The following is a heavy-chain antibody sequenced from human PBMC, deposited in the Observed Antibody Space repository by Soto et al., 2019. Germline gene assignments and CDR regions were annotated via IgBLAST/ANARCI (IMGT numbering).Heavy chain of an antibody. CDR1: GGSFSGYY. CDR3: ARAPSCSGGSCYSDQNFDY. CDR2: INHSGST. Sequence: SETLSLTCAVYGGSFSGYYWSWIRQPPGKGLEWIGEINHSGSTNYNPSLKSRVTISVDTSKNQFSLKLSSVTAADTAVYYCARAPSCSGGSCYSDQNFDYWGQGTLVTVSS. D-gene: IGHD2-15*01. J-gene: IGHJ4*02. V-gene: IGHV4-34*01.